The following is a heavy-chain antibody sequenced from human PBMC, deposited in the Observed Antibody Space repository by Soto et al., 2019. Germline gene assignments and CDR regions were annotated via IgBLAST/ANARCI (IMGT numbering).Heavy chain of an antibody. CDR1: GFSLSPSGMC. J-gene: IGHJ6*03. V-gene: IGHV2-70*11. CDR3: ARTPGIAVDYYYYYMDV. Sequence: SGPTLVKPTPTLTLTCTFSGFSLSPSGMCVSWIRQPPGKALEWLARIDWDDDKYYSTSLKTRLTISKDTSKNQVVLTMTNMDPVDTATYYCARTPGIAVDYYYYYMDVWGKGTTVTVSS. CDR2: IDWDDDK. D-gene: IGHD6-19*01.